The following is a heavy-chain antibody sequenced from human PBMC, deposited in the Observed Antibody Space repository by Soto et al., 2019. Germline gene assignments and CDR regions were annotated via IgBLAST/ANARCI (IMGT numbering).Heavy chain of an antibody. D-gene: IGHD3-16*01. Sequence: GGSLRLSCAASGFTLSRHWMSWGREAPGKGLEGVAKIKEDESEINYVDSVKGRFTISRDNAKNSLYLQMDSLRAEDTAVYYCARDGLPFALDIWGHGTMVTVSS. CDR3: ARDGLPFALDI. V-gene: IGHV3-7*03. CDR2: IKEDESEI. CDR1: GFTLSRHW. J-gene: IGHJ3*02.